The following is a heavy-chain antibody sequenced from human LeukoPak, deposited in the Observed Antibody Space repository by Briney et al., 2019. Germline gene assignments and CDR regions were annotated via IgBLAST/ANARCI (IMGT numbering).Heavy chain of an antibody. CDR1: GFTFSDYY. CDR2: ISSSSSYT. V-gene: IGHV3-11*06. Sequence: GGSLRLSCAASGFTFSDYYMSWIRQAPGKGLEWVSYISSSSSYTNYADSVKGRFTISRDNAKNSLYLQMNSLRAEDTGVYYCARAGYCSGGSCLQPFDYWGQGTLVTVSS. J-gene: IGHJ4*02. D-gene: IGHD2-15*01. CDR3: ARAGYCSGGSCLQPFDY.